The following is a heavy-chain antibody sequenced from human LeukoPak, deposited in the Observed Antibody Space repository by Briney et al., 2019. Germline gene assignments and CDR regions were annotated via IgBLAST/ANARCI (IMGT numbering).Heavy chain of an antibody. V-gene: IGHV1-69*01. D-gene: IGHD6-6*01. CDR2: IIPIFGTA. CDR1: GGTFSSYA. J-gene: IGHJ4*02. Sequence: SVKVSCKASGGTFSSYAISWVRQAPGQGLEWMGGIIPIFGTANYAQKFQGRVTITADESTSTAYMELSSLSSEDTAVYYCARGLGSSSPFDYWGQGTLVTVSS. CDR3: ARGLGSSSPFDY.